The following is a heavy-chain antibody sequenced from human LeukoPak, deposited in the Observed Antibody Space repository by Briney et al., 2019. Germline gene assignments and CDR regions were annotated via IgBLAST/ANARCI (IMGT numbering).Heavy chain of an antibody. V-gene: IGHV3-23*01. D-gene: IGHD3-22*01. CDR1: GFTLSNYA. CDR2: TSSSDAGT. Sequence: GGSLRLSCAASGFTLSNYAMSWVRQAPGKGLEWVSATSSSDAGTYHADSVKGRCTISRDNSKNTLYLQMNSLRVEDTAVYYCARGLFLSGYLDAFDIWGQGTVVTVSS. CDR3: ARGLFLSGYLDAFDI. J-gene: IGHJ3*02.